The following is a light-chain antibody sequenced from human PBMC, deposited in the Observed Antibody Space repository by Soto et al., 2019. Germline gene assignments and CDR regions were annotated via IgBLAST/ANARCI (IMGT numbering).Light chain of an antibody. CDR2: AAS. Sequence: DIQMTQSPSSVSASVGDRVTITCRASQGIRSWLAWYQQKPGKAPKLLIYAASSLQSGVPSRFSGSGSWTDFTLTISSLQTADFATYYCQQSNSFPFTFGQGTRLEIK. CDR3: QQSNSFPFT. J-gene: IGKJ5*01. V-gene: IGKV1-12*01. CDR1: QGIRSW.